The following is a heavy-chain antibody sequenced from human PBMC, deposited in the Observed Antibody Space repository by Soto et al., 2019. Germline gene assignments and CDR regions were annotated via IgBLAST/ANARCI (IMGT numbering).Heavy chain of an antibody. D-gene: IGHD2-15*01. J-gene: IGHJ6*02. V-gene: IGHV3-21*01. Sequence: EVHLVEAGGGLVKPGGSLRLSCAVTGFTFSSCTMNWVRQAPGKGLEWVSSISPSTSHIYYTDSVKGRFTISRDNAKNSLFLQMNSLGAEDTAVYYCSGCSGGACHRTYGMDVWGQGTTVTVSS. CDR3: SGCSGGACHRTYGMDV. CDR2: ISPSTSHI. CDR1: GFTFSSCT.